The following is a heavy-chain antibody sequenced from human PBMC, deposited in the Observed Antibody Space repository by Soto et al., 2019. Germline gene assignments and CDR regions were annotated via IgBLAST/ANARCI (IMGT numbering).Heavy chain of an antibody. V-gene: IGHV3-30*18. Sequence: PGGSLRLSCAASGFTFSSYGMHWVRQAPGKGLEWVAVISYDGSNKYYADSVRGRFTISRDNSKNTLYLQMNSLRAEDTAIYYCAKGSGFCSGGSCYAPTDYWGQGTLVTVSS. CDR1: GFTFSSYG. J-gene: IGHJ4*02. D-gene: IGHD2-15*01. CDR3: AKGSGFCSGGSCYAPTDY. CDR2: ISYDGSNK.